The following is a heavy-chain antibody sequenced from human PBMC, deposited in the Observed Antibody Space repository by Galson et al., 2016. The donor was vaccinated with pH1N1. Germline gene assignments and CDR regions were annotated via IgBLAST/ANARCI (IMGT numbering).Heavy chain of an antibody. CDR2: LNPNSGGT. J-gene: IGHJ5*02. CDR1: GYSFTRHY. V-gene: IGHV1-2*02. D-gene: IGHD3-10*01. Sequence: SVKVFCKASGYSFTRHYIHWARQAPGHGLEWMGWLNPNSGGTKYAQNFQDKIILTRDTSIDTAYMELSGLTSDDTALYFCATGSGNSWFDPWGQGTLVTVSS. CDR3: ATGSGNSWFDP.